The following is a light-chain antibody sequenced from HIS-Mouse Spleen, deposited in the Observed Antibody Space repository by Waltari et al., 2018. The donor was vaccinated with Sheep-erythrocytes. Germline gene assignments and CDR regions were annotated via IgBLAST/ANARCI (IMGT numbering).Light chain of an antibody. CDR1: SSNIGNNY. CDR2: DNN. Sequence: QSVLTQPPSVSAAPGQKVTISCSGISSNIGNNYVSWYQQLPGTAPKLLIYDNNKRPPGIPDRFSGSKSGTSATLGITGLQTGDEADYYCGTWDSSLSAVVFGGGTKLTVL. J-gene: IGLJ2*01. CDR3: GTWDSSLSAVV. V-gene: IGLV1-51*01.